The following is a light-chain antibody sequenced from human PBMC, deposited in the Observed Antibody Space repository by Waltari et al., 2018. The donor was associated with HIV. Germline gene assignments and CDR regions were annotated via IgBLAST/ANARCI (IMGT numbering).Light chain of an antibody. V-gene: IGLV2-23*02. CDR2: EVS. CDR1: RSAVGSYNL. Sequence: QSALTQPASVSGSPGQSITISCTGTRSAVGSYNLVSWYQQHPGKAPKLMIYEVSQRPAGVSNRFSGSKSGNTASLTISGLQAEDEADYYCCSYAGSSTYVFGTGTKVTVL. CDR3: CSYAGSSTYV. J-gene: IGLJ1*01.